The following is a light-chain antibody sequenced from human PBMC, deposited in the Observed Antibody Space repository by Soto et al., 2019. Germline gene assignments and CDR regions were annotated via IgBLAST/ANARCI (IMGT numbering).Light chain of an antibody. CDR3: LQYASSPLT. Sequence: ETVLTQSPGTLSLSPGERATLSCRASQNVAKSYLAWYQHKPGQGPRLLISGASSRATGIPDRFSGSGSGTDFTHTISRLEPEDFAVYYCLQYASSPLTFGGGTKVEI. V-gene: IGKV3-20*01. CDR1: QNVAKSY. CDR2: GAS. J-gene: IGKJ4*01.